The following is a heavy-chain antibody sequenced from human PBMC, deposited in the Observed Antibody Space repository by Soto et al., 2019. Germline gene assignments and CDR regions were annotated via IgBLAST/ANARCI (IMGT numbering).Heavy chain of an antibody. V-gene: IGHV1-46*01. CDR2: INPSAGST. J-gene: IGHJ4*02. CDR1: GYTFTSHY. D-gene: IGHD3-10*01. Sequence: ASVKVSCKASGYTFTSHYMHWVRQAPGQGLEWMGLINPSAGSTSYAQSFQGRVTMTTDTSTSTAFMDLSSLRSEGTAIYYCATPSGYWGQGTLVTVSS. CDR3: ATPSGY.